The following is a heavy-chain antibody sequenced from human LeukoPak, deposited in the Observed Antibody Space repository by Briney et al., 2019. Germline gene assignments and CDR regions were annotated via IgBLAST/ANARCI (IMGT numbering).Heavy chain of an antibody. D-gene: IGHD6-13*01. Sequence: PGGSLRLSCAASRFTFSSYWMSWVRQAPGKGLEWVANIKEDGSEKYYLDSVKGRFTISRDNAKNSLYLQMNSLRAEDTAVYYCARSPQLGQYYYYYYMDVWGKGTTVTVSS. CDR1: RFTFSSYW. CDR3: ARSPQLGQYYYYYYMDV. J-gene: IGHJ6*03. CDR2: IKEDGSEK. V-gene: IGHV3-7*01.